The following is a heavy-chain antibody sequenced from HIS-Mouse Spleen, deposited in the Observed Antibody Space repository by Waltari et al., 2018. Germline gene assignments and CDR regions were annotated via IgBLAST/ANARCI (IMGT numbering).Heavy chain of an antibody. CDR2: IYYSGST. V-gene: IGHV4-59*08. J-gene: IGHJ3*02. CDR3: AAPGYSSSWYAFDI. CDR1: GGSISSYY. Sequence: QVQLQESGPGLVKPSETLSLTCTVSGGSISSYYWSWIRQPPGKGLAWIGYIYYSGSTNYNPSLKSRVTISVDTSKNQFSLKLSSVTAADTAVYYCAAPGYSSSWYAFDIWGQGTMVTVSS. D-gene: IGHD6-13*01.